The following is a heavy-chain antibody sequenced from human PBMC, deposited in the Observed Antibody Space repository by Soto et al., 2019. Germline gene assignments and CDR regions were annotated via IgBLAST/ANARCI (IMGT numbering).Heavy chain of an antibody. Sequence: ASGKVSCKVSGYTLTELSMHWVRQAPGKGLEWMGGFDPEDGETIYAQKFQGRVTMTEDTSTDTAYMELSSLRSEDTAVYYCAILSGYAVWYFDLWGRGTLVTVSS. CDR3: AILSGYAVWYFDL. J-gene: IGHJ2*01. D-gene: IGHD5-12*01. V-gene: IGHV1-24*01. CDR2: FDPEDGET. CDR1: GYTLTELS.